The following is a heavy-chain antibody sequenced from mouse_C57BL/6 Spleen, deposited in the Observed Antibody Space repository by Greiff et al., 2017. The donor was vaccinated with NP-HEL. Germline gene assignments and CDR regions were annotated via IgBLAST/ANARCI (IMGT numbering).Heavy chain of an antibody. CDR3: ARDVYGGAMDY. D-gene: IGHD1-1*01. V-gene: IGHV7-1*01. CDR2: SRNKANDYTT. CDR1: GFTFSDFY. J-gene: IGHJ4*01. Sequence: EVQVVESGGGLVQSGRSLRLSCATSGFTFSDFYMEWVRQAPGKGLEWIAASRNKANDYTTEYSASVKGRFIVSRDTSQSILYLQMNALRAEDTAIYYCARDVYGGAMDYWGQGTSVTVSS.